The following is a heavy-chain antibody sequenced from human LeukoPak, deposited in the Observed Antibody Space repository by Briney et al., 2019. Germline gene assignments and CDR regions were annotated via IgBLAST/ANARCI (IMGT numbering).Heavy chain of an antibody. J-gene: IGHJ4*02. D-gene: IGHD6-19*01. V-gene: IGHV4-59*01. CDR2: VYNSGST. CDR3: ARDGPGSGWFYFDY. CDR1: GGSISSYY. Sequence: LETLSLTCTVSGGSISSYYWSWIRQPPGKGLEWIGDVYNSGSTDYTPSLKSRVTISVDTSKNQFSLKLTSVTAADTAVYYCARDGPGSGWFYFDYWGQGALVTVFS.